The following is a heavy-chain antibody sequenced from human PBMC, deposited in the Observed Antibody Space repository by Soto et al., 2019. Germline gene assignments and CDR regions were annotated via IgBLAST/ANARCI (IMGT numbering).Heavy chain of an antibody. CDR1: GFTFSSYG. Sequence: GGSLRLSCAASGFTFSSYGMHWVRQAPGKGLEWVAVIWYDGSNKYYADSVKGRFTISRDNSKNTLYLRMNSLRAEDTAVYYCARDRLRFLEAPGHFDYWGQGTLVTVSS. CDR2: IWYDGSNK. V-gene: IGHV3-33*01. J-gene: IGHJ4*02. D-gene: IGHD3-3*01. CDR3: ARDRLRFLEAPGHFDY.